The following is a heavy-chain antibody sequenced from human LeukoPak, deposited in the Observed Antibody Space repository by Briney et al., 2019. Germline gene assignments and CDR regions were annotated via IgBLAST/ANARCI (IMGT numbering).Heavy chain of an antibody. Sequence: GASVKVSFKASGYTFTSYYMHWVRQAPGQGLEWMGIINPSGGSTSYAQKFQGRVTMTRNMSTSTVYMELSSLRSEDTAVYYCASSVPQSPPQDYYYMDVWGKGTTVTVSS. V-gene: IGHV1-46*01. CDR3: ASSVPQSPPQDYYYMDV. CDR2: INPSGGST. CDR1: GYTFTSYY. D-gene: IGHD1-14*01. J-gene: IGHJ6*03.